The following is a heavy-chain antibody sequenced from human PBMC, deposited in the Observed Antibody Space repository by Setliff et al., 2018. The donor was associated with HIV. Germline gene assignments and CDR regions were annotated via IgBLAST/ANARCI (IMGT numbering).Heavy chain of an antibody. CDR1: GYTLTKLS. CDR3: AIDNRGGVGAPYYFDY. V-gene: IGHV1-24*01. CDR2: FDPELGET. Sequence: ASVKVSCKVSGYTLTKLSMHWVRQAPGKGLEWMGGFDPELGETFFAQRFQGRITTTGDTSADTAYMELRSLRSDDTATYYCAIDNRGGVGAPYYFDYWGQGARVTVSS. J-gene: IGHJ4*02. D-gene: IGHD1-26*01.